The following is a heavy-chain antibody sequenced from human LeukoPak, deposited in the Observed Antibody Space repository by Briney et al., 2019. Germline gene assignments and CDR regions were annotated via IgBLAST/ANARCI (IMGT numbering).Heavy chain of an antibody. J-gene: IGHJ3*02. V-gene: IGHV4-39*01. CDR3: ARLPNGLGRSRGMDDSFDI. CDR1: GGSINSSTYY. CDR2: IYYSGSA. D-gene: IGHD2-8*01. Sequence: PSETLSLTCSVSGGSINSSTYYWGWVRQPPGKGLEWIGSIYYSGSAYYKPSLKSRVTISVNTSKNQFSLRLNSVTAADTAVYYCARLPNGLGRSRGMDDSFDIWGQGTMVTVSS.